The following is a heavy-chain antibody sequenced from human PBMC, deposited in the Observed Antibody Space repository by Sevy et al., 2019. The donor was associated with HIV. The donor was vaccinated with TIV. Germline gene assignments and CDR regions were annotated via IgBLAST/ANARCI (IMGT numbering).Heavy chain of an antibody. Sequence: SETLSLTCAVYGGSFSGYYWTWIRQPPGKGLEWIGEINHSGSTNYNPSLKSRVTISVDTSKNQFSLKLNSLTAADTAVYYCAHKVRGVFREWGQGTLVTVSS. D-gene: IGHD3-10*01. J-gene: IGHJ4*02. CDR2: INHSGST. CDR1: GGSFSGYY. V-gene: IGHV4-34*01. CDR3: AHKVRGVFRE.